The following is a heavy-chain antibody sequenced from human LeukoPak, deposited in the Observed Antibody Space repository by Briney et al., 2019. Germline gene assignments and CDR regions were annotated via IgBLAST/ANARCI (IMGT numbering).Heavy chain of an antibody. CDR1: EYTFTGYY. V-gene: IGHV1-2*06. J-gene: IGHJ4*02. CDR3: AFWSGYYNFDY. D-gene: IGHD3-3*01. Sequence: GASVKVSCKASEYTFTGYYMHWVRQAPGQGLEWMGRINPNSGGTNYAQKFQGRVTMTRDTSISTAYMELSRLRSDDTAVYYCAFWSGYYNFDYWGQGTLVTVSS. CDR2: INPNSGGT.